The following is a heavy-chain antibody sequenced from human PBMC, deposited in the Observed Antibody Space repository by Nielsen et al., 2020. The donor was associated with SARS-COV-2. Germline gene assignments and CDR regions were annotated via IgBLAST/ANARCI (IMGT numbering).Heavy chain of an antibody. V-gene: IGHV4-59*12. CDR2: IYYSGST. J-gene: IGHJ4*02. Sequence: RQSPGQGLEWIGYIYYSGSTNYNPSLKSRVTISVDTSKNQFSLKLSSVTAADTAVYYCARLDYDILTGSRFDYWGQGTLVTVSS. D-gene: IGHD3-9*01. CDR3: ARLDYDILTGSRFDY.